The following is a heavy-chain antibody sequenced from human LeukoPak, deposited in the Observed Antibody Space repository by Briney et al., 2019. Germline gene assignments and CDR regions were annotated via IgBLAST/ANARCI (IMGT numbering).Heavy chain of an antibody. J-gene: IGHJ3*02. CDR3: VXXXXXPAAMPLSDAFDI. Sequence: SETLSLTCTVSGGSISSYYWGWIRQPPGKGLEWIGSIYYSGSTYYNPSLKSRVTISVDTSKNQFSLKLSSVTAADTAVYYCVXXXXXPAAMPLSDAFDIWGQGTMVTVSS. D-gene: IGHD2-2*01. CDR2: IYYSGST. CDR1: GGSISSYY. V-gene: IGHV4-39*01.